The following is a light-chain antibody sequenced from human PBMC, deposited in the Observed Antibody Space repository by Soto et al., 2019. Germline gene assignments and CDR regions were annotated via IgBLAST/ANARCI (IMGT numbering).Light chain of an antibody. Sequence: QSVLTQPASVSGSPGQSITISCTGTSSDVGTYNLVSWYQQHPGKAPKLMTYEVSKRPSGVSNRFSGSKSGNAASLTISGLQAEDEADYYCCSYAGSTTFVVFGTGTKVTV. CDR2: EVS. CDR3: CSYAGSTTFVV. V-gene: IGLV2-23*02. J-gene: IGLJ1*01. CDR1: SSDVGTYNL.